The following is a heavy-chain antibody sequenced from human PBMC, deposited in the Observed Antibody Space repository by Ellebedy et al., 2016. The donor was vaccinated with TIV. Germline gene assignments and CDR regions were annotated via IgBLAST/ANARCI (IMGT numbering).Heavy chain of an antibody. D-gene: IGHD3-3*01. CDR1: GFTFSSYA. Sequence: GESLKISCAASGFTFSSYAMSWVRQAPGKGLEWVSGISGSGENTYYADSVKGRFTISRDNSKNTLYLQMNSLRAEDPAVYYCAKSLTIVGVVFDYWGQGTLVTVSS. CDR2: ISGSGENT. CDR3: AKSLTIVGVVFDY. V-gene: IGHV3-23*01. J-gene: IGHJ4*02.